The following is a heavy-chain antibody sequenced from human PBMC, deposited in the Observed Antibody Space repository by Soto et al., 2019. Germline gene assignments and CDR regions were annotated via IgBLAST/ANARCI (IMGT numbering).Heavy chain of an antibody. CDR2: ISYDGSNK. CDR1: GFTFSSSG. CDR3: AKDLRVSSSSGLDY. J-gene: IGHJ4*02. V-gene: IGHV3-30*18. Sequence: HPGGSLRLSCAASGFTFSSSGMHWVRQAPGKGLEWVAVISYDGSNKYYADSVKGRFTISRDNSKNTLYLKMNSLRAEDTAVYCCAKDLRVSSSSGLDYWGQGTLVTVSS. D-gene: IGHD6-6*01.